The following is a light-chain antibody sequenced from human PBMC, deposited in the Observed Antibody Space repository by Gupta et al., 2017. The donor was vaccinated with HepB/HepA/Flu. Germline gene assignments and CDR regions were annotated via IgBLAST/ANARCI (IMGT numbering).Light chain of an antibody. Sequence: EIVLTQYPATLSLSPGERAPLSCRASQSVSSYLAWYQQKPGQAPRLLIYDASNRATGIPARFSGSGSWTDFSLTISSLEPEDFAVYYCQQRSNWPPLTFGGGTKVEIK. CDR2: DAS. J-gene: IGKJ4*01. CDR3: QQRSNWPPLT. CDR1: QSVSSY. V-gene: IGKV3-11*01.